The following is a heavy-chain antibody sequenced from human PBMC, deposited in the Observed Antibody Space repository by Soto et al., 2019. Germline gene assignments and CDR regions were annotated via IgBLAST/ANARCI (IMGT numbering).Heavy chain of an antibody. V-gene: IGHV2-26*01. CDR1: GFSLSSCRMG. CDR2: IFSNDEK. J-gene: IGHJ6*02. D-gene: IGHD3-10*01. CDR3: ARISTMVREHYGMNG. Sequence: SGPTLVNPTETLTLTCTVSGFSLSSCRMGVSWIRQPPGKALEWLAHIFSNDEKSYSTSLKSRLTISKDTSKSQVVLTMTNMDPVHTATYYCARISTMVREHYGMNGWRQGTTVTFAS.